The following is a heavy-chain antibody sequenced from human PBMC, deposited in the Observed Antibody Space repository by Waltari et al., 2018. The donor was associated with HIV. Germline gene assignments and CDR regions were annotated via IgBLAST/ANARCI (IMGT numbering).Heavy chain of an antibody. D-gene: IGHD2-2*02. V-gene: IGHV4-34*01. Sequence: QVQLQQWGAGLLKPSETLSLTCAVYGGSFSGYYWSWIRQPPGRGLAGIGEVNHRERTNDPRSLKSRVTISVDTSKNQFSLRRSSVTAAETAGYYCARGGGYCSSTSCYTRDWFDPWGQGTLVTVSS. CDR3: ARGGGYCSSTSCYTRDWFDP. J-gene: IGHJ5*02. CDR1: GGSFSGYY. CDR2: VNHRERT.